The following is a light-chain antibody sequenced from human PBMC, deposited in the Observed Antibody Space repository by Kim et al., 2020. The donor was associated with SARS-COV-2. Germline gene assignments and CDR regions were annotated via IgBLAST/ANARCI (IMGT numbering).Light chain of an antibody. Sequence: PVGNVTLTCGSRTGAVTSGHFPYWVQQKPGQAPTTLIDATSNKHSWTPARFSGSLLGGKAALTLSGAQPEDEAEYYCLLSYGASGVFGGGTQLTVL. CDR1: TGAVTSGHF. J-gene: IGLJ3*02. V-gene: IGLV7-46*01. CDR3: LLSYGASGV. CDR2: ATS.